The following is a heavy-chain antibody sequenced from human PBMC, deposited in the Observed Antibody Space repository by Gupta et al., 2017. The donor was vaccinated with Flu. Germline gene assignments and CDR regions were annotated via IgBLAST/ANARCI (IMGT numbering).Heavy chain of an antibody. V-gene: IGHV4-31*02. CDR1: GAYF. CDR2: IYYSGST. Sequence: GAYFWSWIRQHPGKGLEWIGYIYYSGSTSYNPSLKSRVTISIDTSNNQFSLKLSSVTVADTAVYYCARDLPGDGMDVWGQGTTVPVSS. D-gene: IGHD3-10*01. CDR3: ARDLPGDGMDV. J-gene: IGHJ6*02.